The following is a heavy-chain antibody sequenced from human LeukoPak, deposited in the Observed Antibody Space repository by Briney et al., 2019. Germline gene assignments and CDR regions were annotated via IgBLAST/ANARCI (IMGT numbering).Heavy chain of an antibody. V-gene: IGHV3-23*01. CDR1: GFTLISYA. D-gene: IGHD6-19*01. CDR2: ISGSGGST. CDR3: AKEAGTSGY. J-gene: IGHJ4*02. Sequence: GGALRLSCGASGFTLISYALSWGRPAPGEGLEWVSAISGSGGSTYYADSVKGRFTISRDNSKNTLYLQMNSLRAEDTAVYYCAKEAGTSGYWGQGTLVTVSS.